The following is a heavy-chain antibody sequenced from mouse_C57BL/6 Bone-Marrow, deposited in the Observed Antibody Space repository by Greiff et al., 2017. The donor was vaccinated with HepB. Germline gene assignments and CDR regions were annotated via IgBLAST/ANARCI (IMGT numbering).Heavy chain of an antibody. CDR2: IDPENGDT. J-gene: IGHJ1*03. CDR1: GFNIKDDY. CDR3: TEGWYWYFDV. Sequence: VQLQQSEAELVRPGASVKLSCTASGFNIKDDYMHWVKQRPEQGLEWIGWIDPENGDTEYASKFQGKATITADTSSNTAYLQLSSLTSEDTAVYYCTEGWYWYFDVWGTGTTVTVSS. V-gene: IGHV14-4*01. D-gene: IGHD2-1*01.